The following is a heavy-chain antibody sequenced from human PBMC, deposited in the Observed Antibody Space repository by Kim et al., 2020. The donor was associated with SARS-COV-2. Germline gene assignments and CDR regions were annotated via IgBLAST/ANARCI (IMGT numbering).Heavy chain of an antibody. CDR2: IHYSGPT. CDR1: GGSLSSGNYF. V-gene: IGHV4-30-4*01. D-gene: IGHD6-19*01. Sequence: SETLSLTCTVSGGSLSSGNYFWYWIRQPPGKGLEWIGYIHYSGPTYFNPSLKSRVTLSVDTSKNQFSLKLSSMTAADTAIYYCASSVAGYFDHWGQGALVTVSS. J-gene: IGHJ4*02. CDR3: ASSVAGYFDH.